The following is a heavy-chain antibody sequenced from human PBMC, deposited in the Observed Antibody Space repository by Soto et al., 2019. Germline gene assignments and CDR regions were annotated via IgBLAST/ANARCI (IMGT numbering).Heavy chain of an antibody. CDR1: GFTFSSYA. J-gene: IGHJ3*02. Sequence: GGSLRLSCAASGFTFSSYAMSWVRQAPGKGLEWVSAISGSGGSTYYADSVKGRFTISRDNSKNTLYLQMNSLRAEDTAVYYCAKGRARGSGSYYTEDAFDIWGQGTMVTVSS. CDR2: ISGSGGST. CDR3: AKGRARGSGSYYTEDAFDI. V-gene: IGHV3-23*01. D-gene: IGHD3-10*01.